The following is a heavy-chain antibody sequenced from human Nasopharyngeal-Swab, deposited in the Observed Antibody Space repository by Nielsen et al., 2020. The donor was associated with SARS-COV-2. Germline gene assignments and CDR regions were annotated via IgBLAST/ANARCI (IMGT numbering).Heavy chain of an antibody. V-gene: IGHV4-59*08. CDR3: ARAGIAAAGYYYYGMDV. J-gene: IGHJ6*02. CDR2: ISYSGST. CDR1: GGSISPHY. D-gene: IGHD6-13*01. Sequence: SETLSLTCTVSGGSISPHYWSWIRRPPGKGLDWIGYISYSGSTNYNPSLKSRVTISVDTSKKQFSLRLSSLTAADTAVYYCARAGIAAAGYYYYGMDVWGQGTTVTVSS.